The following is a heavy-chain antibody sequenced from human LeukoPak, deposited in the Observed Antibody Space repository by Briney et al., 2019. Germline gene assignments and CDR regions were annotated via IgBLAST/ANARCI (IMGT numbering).Heavy chain of an antibody. J-gene: IGHJ4*02. D-gene: IGHD3-16*01. CDR3: ARSGGSGFQLDN. CDR1: GGSISSYY. V-gene: IGHV4-4*07. CDR2: SYTSGSP. Sequence: SETLSLTCTVSGGSISSYYWSWIWQPAGKGLEWIGRSYTSGSPNYNPSLKGRVTMSVDTSKNQFSLKLSSVTAADTAVYFCARSGGSGFQLDNWGQGTLVTVSS.